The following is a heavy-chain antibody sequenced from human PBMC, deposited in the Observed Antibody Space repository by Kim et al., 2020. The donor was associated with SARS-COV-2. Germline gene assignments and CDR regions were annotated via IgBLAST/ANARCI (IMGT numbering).Heavy chain of an antibody. CDR1: GYSFTSYW. CDR2: IYPGDSDT. Sequence: GESLKISCKGSGYSFTSYWIGWVRQMPGKGLEWMGIIYPGDSDTRYSPSFQGQVTISADKSISTAYLQWSSLKASDTAMYYCARLSLGDTALGFSYYYYGMDVWGQGTTVTVSS. D-gene: IGHD5-18*01. V-gene: IGHV5-51*01. CDR3: ARLSLGDTALGFSYYYYGMDV. J-gene: IGHJ6*02.